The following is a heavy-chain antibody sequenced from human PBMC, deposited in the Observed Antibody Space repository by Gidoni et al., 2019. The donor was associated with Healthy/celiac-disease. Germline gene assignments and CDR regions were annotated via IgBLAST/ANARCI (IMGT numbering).Heavy chain of an antibody. J-gene: IGHJ4*02. CDR2: INHSGST. CDR1: GGSFSGYY. V-gene: IGHV4-34*01. D-gene: IGHD3-10*01. CDR3: ARDLGHYYGSGSYYY. Sequence: QVQLQQWGAGLSKPSETLSLTCAVYGGSFSGYYWSWIRQPPGKGLEWIGEINHSGSTNYNPSLKSRVTISVDTSKNQFSLKLSSVTAADTAVYYCARDLGHYYGSGSYYYWGQGTLVTVSS.